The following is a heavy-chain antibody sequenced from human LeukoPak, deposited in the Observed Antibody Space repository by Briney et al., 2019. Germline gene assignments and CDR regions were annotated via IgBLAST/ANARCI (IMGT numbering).Heavy chain of an antibody. V-gene: IGHV3-23*01. CDR2: ISGGGRST. D-gene: IGHD3-10*01. CDR3: TATPEGLWFGAPEGFDFDY. CDR1: GFTFSSYV. Sequence: GGSLRLSCAASGFTFSSYVMSWVRQAPGKGLECVSVISGGGRSTYYADSVKGRFTISRDNSKNTLYLRMNSLRAEDTAVYYCTATPEGLWFGAPEGFDFDYWGQGTLVTVSS. J-gene: IGHJ4*02.